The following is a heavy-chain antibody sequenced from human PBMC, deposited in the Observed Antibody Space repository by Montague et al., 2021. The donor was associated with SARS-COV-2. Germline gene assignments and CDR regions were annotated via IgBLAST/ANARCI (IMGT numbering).Heavy chain of an antibody. V-gene: IGHV3-21*01. CDR1: GFTFSSYS. CDR2: ISSSSSYI. D-gene: IGHD5-24*01. J-gene: IGHJ3*02. Sequence: SLRLSCAASGFTFSSYSMNWVRQAPGKGLEWVSSISSSSSYIYHADSVKGRFTISRDNAKNSLYLQMNSLRAEDTAVYYCARGVEMATMGDAFDIWGQGTMVTVSS. CDR3: ARGVEMATMGDAFDI.